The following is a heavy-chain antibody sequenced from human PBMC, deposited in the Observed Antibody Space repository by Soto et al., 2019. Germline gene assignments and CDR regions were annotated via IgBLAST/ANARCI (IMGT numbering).Heavy chain of an antibody. Sequence: KSSETLSLTCTVSGGSISSGDYYWSWIRQPPGKGLEWIGYIYYSGSTYYNPSLKSRVTISVDTSKNQFSLKLSSVTAADTAVYYCARGSRSRGVTTFDYWGQGTLVTVSS. V-gene: IGHV4-30-4*01. D-gene: IGHD4-17*01. CDR1: GGSISSGDYY. CDR2: IYYSGST. J-gene: IGHJ4*02. CDR3: ARGSRSRGVTTFDY.